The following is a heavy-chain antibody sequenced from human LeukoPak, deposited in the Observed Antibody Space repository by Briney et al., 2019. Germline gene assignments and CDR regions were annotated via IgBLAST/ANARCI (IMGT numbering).Heavy chain of an antibody. CDR3: ARDNYYYGSVYAFDI. D-gene: IGHD3-10*01. Sequence: ASVKVSCKASGYTFTSYGISWVRQAPGQGLEWMGWISAYNGNTNYAQKLQGRVTMTTDTSTSTAYMELRSPRSDDTAVYYCARDNYYYGSVYAFDIWGQGAMVTVSS. V-gene: IGHV1-18*01. CDR2: ISAYNGNT. CDR1: GYTFTSYG. J-gene: IGHJ3*02.